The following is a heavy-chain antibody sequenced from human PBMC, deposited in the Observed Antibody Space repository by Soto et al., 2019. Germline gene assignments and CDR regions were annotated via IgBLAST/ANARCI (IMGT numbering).Heavy chain of an antibody. V-gene: IGHV1-2*04. CDR2: INPNSGGT. CDR1: GYTFTGYY. D-gene: IGHD3-9*01. J-gene: IGHJ6*02. Sequence: ASVKVSCKASGYTFTGYYMHWVRQAPGQGLEWMGWINPNSGGTNYAQKFQGWVTMTRDTSISTAYMELSRLRSDDTAVYYCARGGDGRYFDWLLHYYGMDVWGQGTTVTVSS. CDR3: ARGGDGRYFDWLLHYYGMDV.